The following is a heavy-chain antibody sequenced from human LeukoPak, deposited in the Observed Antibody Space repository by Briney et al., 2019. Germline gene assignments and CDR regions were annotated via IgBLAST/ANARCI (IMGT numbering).Heavy chain of an antibody. V-gene: IGHV4-59*08. CDR1: GGSITYYH. J-gene: IGHJ4*02. CDR2: IYYSGST. Sequence: SETLSLTCTVSGGSITYYHWSWIRQPPAKGLEWIGYIYYSGSTNYNPSLKSRVTISVDTPKNQFSLKLSSVTAADTAVYYCARRLSSWYAFDYWGQGTLVTVSS. CDR3: ARRLSSWYAFDY. D-gene: IGHD6-13*01.